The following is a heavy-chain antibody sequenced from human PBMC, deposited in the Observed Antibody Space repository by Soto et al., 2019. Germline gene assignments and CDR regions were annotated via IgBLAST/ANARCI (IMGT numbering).Heavy chain of an antibody. CDR2: ISYDGSNK. V-gene: IGHV3-30*18. CDR1: GFTFSSYG. J-gene: IGHJ4*02. Sequence: GGSLRLSCAASGFTFSSYGMHWVRQAPGKGLEWVAVISYDGSNKYYADSVKGRFTISRDNSKNTLYLQMNSLRAEDTAVYYCAKDRENYGDYADPMDYWGQGTLVTVSS. D-gene: IGHD4-17*01. CDR3: AKDRENYGDYADPMDY.